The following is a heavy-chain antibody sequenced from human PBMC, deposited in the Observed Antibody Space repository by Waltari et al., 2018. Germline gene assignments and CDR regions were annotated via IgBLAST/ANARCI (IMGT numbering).Heavy chain of an antibody. J-gene: IGHJ4*02. CDR3: ARGSWFGELLQV. Sequence: QVQLVQSGAEVKKPGASVKVSCKASGYTFTSYYMHWVRQAPGQGLEWMGIINHSGGSTSYAQKCKGRVAMYRDTSTRTVYMELSSLRSEDTAVYYCARGSWFGELLQVWGQGTLVTVSS. CDR2: INHSGGST. CDR1: GYTFTSYY. V-gene: IGHV1-46*01. D-gene: IGHD3-10*01.